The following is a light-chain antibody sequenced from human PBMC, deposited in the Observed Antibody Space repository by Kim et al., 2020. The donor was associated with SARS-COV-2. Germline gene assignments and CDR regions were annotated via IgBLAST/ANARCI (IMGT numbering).Light chain of an antibody. Sequence: SPGERVTLSCRASRSVSSSSLAWYQQKPGQAPRLLIYGVSNRATGIPDRFSGSGSGTDFTLTITRLEPEDFAVYYCQQYGVSPKTFGPGTKVDIK. J-gene: IGKJ1*01. V-gene: IGKV3-20*01. CDR3: QQYGVSPKT. CDR1: RSVSSSS. CDR2: GVS.